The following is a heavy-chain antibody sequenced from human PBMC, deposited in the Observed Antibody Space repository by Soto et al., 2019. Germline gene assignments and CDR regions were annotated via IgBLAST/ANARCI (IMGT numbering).Heavy chain of an antibody. CDR2: ISSSSSTI. V-gene: IGHV3-48*02. CDR1: GFTFSSYS. Sequence: GGSLRLSCAASGFTFSSYSMNWVRQAPGKGLEWVSYISSSSSTIYYADSVKGRFTISRDNAKNSLYLQMNSLRDEDTAVYYCAKEDCSSTSCYPPSYYGMDVWGQGTTVTVSS. D-gene: IGHD2-2*01. J-gene: IGHJ6*02. CDR3: AKEDCSSTSCYPPSYYGMDV.